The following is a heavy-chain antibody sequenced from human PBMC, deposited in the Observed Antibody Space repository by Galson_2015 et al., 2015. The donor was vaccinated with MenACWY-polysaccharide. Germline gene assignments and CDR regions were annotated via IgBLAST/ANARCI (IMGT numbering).Heavy chain of an antibody. J-gene: IGHJ4*02. D-gene: IGHD3-10*01. Sequence: SLRLSCAASGFTFSSYNMNWVRQAPGKGLEWVSYISSSSGTMYYVDSVEGRFTISRDNAKNSLYLQMNSLRAEDTAVYYCAREARGFDYWGQGTLVTVSS. CDR2: ISSSSGTM. CDR1: GFTFSSYN. CDR3: AREARGFDY. V-gene: IGHV3-48*01.